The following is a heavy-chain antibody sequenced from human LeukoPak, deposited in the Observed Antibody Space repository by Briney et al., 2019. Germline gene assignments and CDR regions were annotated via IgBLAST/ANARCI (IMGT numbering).Heavy chain of an antibody. CDR1: GYTLTDLS. CDR2: FDPEDGET. V-gene: IGHV1-24*01. CDR3: ATAFTGVVPKRPYFDY. D-gene: IGHD2-15*01. Sequence: GASVKVSCKVSGYTLTDLSMQWVRQAPGKGLEWMGGFDPEDGETIYAQKFQGRVTMTEDTSTDTAYMELSSLRSEDTAVYYCATAFTGVVPKRPYFDYWGQGTVVTVSS. J-gene: IGHJ4*02.